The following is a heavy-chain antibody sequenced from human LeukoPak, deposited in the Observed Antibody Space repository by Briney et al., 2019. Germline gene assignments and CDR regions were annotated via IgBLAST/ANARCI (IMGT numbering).Heavy chain of an antibody. Sequence: GGSLRLSCAASGFTFSSYSMNWVRQAPGKGLEWVSYISSSSSTIYYADSVKGRFTISRDNAKNSLYLQMNSLRAEDTALYYCAKDLLAAAGGAFDIWGQGTMVTVSS. V-gene: IGHV3-48*01. CDR2: ISSSSSTI. J-gene: IGHJ3*02. D-gene: IGHD6-13*01. CDR3: AKDLLAAAGGAFDI. CDR1: GFTFSSYS.